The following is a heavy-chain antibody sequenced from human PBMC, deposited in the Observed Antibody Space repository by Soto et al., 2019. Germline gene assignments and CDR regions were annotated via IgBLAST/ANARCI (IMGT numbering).Heavy chain of an antibody. CDR2: MNPNSGNT. CDR1: GYTFTSYD. V-gene: IGHV1-8*01. D-gene: IGHD2-15*01. J-gene: IGHJ6*02. CDR3: ARASSGLDECSGGSCYHRGYYYGMDV. Sequence: QVQLVQSGAEVKKPGASVKVSCKASGYTFTSYDINWVRQATGQGLEWMGWMNPNSGNTGYAQKFQGRVTMTRSTSIRTAYMELSSLRAEDTAVYYCARASSGLDECSGGSCYHRGYYYGMDVWGQGTTVTVSS.